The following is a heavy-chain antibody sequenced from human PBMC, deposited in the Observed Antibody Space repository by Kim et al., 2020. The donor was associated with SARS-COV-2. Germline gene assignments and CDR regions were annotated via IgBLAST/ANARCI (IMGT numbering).Heavy chain of an antibody. V-gene: IGHV3-23*01. CDR2: ISGSGGST. CDR3: AKGDPDYYDSSGYLDY. J-gene: IGHJ4*02. D-gene: IGHD3-22*01. CDR1: GFTFSSYA. Sequence: GGSLRLSCAASGFTFSSYAMSWVRQAPGKGLEWVSAISGSGGSTYYADSVKGRFTISRDNSKNTLYLQMNSLRAEDTAVYYCAKGDPDYYDSSGYLDYWGQGTLVTVSS.